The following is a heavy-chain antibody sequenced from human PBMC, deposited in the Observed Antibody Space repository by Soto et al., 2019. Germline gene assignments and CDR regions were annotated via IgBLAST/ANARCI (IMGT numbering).Heavy chain of an antibody. CDR2: IYNNGNT. D-gene: IGHD7-27*01. Sequence: QLQLQESGPGLVKPSETLSLTCNVSGGSVSSVKYFWSWIRQPPGKGLEWIAYIYNNGNTNYNPSLKSRATISVDTSKNQCSLKLTSVNAADSAVYFCARTVMPVGNVAAFDHWGQGVLVTVSS. V-gene: IGHV4-61*01. CDR1: GGSVSSVKYF. J-gene: IGHJ4*02. CDR3: ARTVMPVGNVAAFDH.